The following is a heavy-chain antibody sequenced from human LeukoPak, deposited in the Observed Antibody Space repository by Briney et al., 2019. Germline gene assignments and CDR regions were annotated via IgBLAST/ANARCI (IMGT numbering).Heavy chain of an antibody. CDR1: GYTFTGYY. D-gene: IGHD1-26*01. Sequence: ASVNVSCKASGYTFTGYYMHWVRQAPGQGLEWMGWINPNSGGTNYAQKFQGRVTMTRDTSISTAYMELSRLRSDDTAVYYCARDRNTVGRLGAFDIWGQGTMVTVSS. J-gene: IGHJ3*02. CDR3: ARDRNTVGRLGAFDI. CDR2: INPNSGGT. V-gene: IGHV1-2*02.